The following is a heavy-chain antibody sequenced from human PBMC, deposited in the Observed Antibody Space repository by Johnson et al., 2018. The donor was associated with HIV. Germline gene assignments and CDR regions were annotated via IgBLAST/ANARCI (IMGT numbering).Heavy chain of an antibody. D-gene: IGHD3-10*01. V-gene: IGHV3-30-3*01. Sequence: QVQLVESGGGVVQPGRSLRLSCSASGFSFNDYAMHWVRQAPGKGLEWVAVISFDGGAIYYAASVEGRFPISRDNSRDTLSLQMNSLRVEDTALYYCARDRLLWFRELWPHDAFDIWGQGTMVTVSS. CDR3: ARDRLLWFRELWPHDAFDI. J-gene: IGHJ3*02. CDR2: ISFDGGAI. CDR1: GFSFNDYA.